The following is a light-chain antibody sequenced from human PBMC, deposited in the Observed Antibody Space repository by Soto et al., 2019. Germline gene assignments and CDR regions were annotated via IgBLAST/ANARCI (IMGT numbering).Light chain of an antibody. CDR1: QSVSSY. V-gene: IGKV3-11*01. CDR2: DAS. Sequence: EIVLTQSPATLSLSPGERATLSCRASQSVSSYLAWYQQKPGQAPRLLIYDASNRATDIPTRFSGSGSETDFPITISSLEPEDVAVYYWQQRSNWPPFAFGQGTRLEIK. CDR3: QQRSNWPPFA. J-gene: IGKJ5*01.